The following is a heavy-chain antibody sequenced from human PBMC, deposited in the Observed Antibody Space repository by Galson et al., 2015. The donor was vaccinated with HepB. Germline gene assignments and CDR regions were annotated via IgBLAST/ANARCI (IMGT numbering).Heavy chain of an antibody. J-gene: IGHJ4*02. CDR2: VYHSGGN. CDR3: ARAPRKYFYGTRGPSASSCFDS. Sequence: TLSLTCTVSGDSFSSSRYSWSWIRQAPGKGLEWIANVYHSGGNSYNPSLKSRVTVSADMSKSQFSLRLTSVTAADTAVYYCARAPRKYFYGTRGPSASSCFDSWGQGALVTVSS. CDR1: GDSFSSSRYS. V-gene: IGHV4-30-2*01. D-gene: IGHD3-22*01.